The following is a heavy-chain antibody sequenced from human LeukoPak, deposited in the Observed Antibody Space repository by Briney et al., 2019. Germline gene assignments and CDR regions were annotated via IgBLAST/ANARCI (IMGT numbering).Heavy chain of an antibody. J-gene: IGHJ1*01. CDR2: IRQGGSEK. CDR3: MRRNRAYFFGH. D-gene: IGHD3-3*01. CDR1: GFTFSSYW. Sequence: GGSLRLSCAASGFTFSSYWMTWGRQAPGKGLEWVANIRQGGSEKNYVDSVKGRFTISRDNAKNSLYLQMNSLRVEDTAVYFCMRRNRAYFFGHWGQGTLVTVSS. V-gene: IGHV3-7*01.